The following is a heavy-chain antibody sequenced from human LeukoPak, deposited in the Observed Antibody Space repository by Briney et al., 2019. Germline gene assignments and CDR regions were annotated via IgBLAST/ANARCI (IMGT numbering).Heavy chain of an antibody. CDR1: GFTFSSYG. D-gene: IGHD3-3*02. Sequence: GGSLRLSCAASGFTFSSYGMHWVRQAPGKGLEWVAVIWYDGCNKYYADSVKGRFTISRDNSKNTLYLQMNSLRAEDTAVYYCARGSSGGTFGYWGQGTLVTVSS. V-gene: IGHV3-33*01. CDR2: IWYDGCNK. J-gene: IGHJ4*02. CDR3: ARGSSGGTFGY.